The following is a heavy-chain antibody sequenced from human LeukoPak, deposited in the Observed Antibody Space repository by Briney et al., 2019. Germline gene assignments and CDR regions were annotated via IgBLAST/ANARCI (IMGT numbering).Heavy chain of an antibody. CDR2: IHQSGRT. D-gene: IGHD6-19*01. CDR1: GGSFSGYY. J-gene: IGHJ4*02. V-gene: IGHV4-34*01. CDR3: ASSGWYRGY. Sequence: PSETLSLTCALYGGSFSGYYWTWVRQPPGKGLEWIGEIHQSGRTNYNPSLKSRVTISVDTSKNQFSLKLSSVTAADTAVYYCASSGWYRGYWGQGTLVTVSS.